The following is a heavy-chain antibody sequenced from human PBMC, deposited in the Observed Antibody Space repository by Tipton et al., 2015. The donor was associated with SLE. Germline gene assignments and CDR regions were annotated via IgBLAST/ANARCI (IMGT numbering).Heavy chain of an antibody. J-gene: IGHJ2*01. D-gene: IGHD3-3*01. V-gene: IGHV4-59*01. CDR2: FYYSAST. CDR3: ARVWSGYSSSYFDL. Sequence: TLSLTCAVSGGSITTYYWSWIRQSPGKGLEWIGYFYYSASTKYNPSLKSRVTMSVDTSKNHFSVKLSSVTAADTAIYYCARVWSGYSSSYFDLWGRGTLVTVSS. CDR1: GGSITTYY.